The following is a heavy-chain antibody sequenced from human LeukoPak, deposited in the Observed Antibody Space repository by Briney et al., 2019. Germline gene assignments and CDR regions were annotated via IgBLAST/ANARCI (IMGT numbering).Heavy chain of an antibody. J-gene: IGHJ4*02. V-gene: IGHV3-30*04. D-gene: IGHD3-16*01. CDR2: ISFDGSEK. CDR1: GFTFSNYA. Sequence: GRSLRLSCAASGFTFSNYAMHWVRQAPGKGLEWVAVISFDGSEKYYADSVKGQFTISRDNSKSTLYLQMNSLRAEDTALYYCVRSRATSGGYYFAYWGQGALVTVSS. CDR3: VRSRATSGGYYFAY.